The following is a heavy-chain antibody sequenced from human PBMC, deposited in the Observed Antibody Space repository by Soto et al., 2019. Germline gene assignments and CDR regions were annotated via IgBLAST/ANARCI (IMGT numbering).Heavy chain of an antibody. CDR1: GGSISSSSYY. D-gene: IGHD6-6*01. V-gene: IGHV4-39*01. CDR3: ARRTRIAARPDGPKPPFDY. Sequence: QLQLQESGPGLVKPSETLSLTCTVSGGSISSSSYYWGWIRQPPGKGLEWIGSIYYSWSTYYNPSLKRRVTLSVDTSKNQFSLKLSSVTAADTAVYYCARRTRIAARPDGPKPPFDYWGQGTLVTVSS. CDR2: IYYSWST. J-gene: IGHJ4*02.